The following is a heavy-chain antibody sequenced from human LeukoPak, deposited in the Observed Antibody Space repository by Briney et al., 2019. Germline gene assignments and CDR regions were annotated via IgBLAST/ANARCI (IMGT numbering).Heavy chain of an antibody. V-gene: IGHV4-31*03. Sequence: SQTLSLTCTVSGGSISGGGYYWSWIRQHPGKGLGWIGYIYYSGSTYYNPSLKSRVTISVDTSKNQFSLKLSSVTAADTAVYYCARGDGSGSQGFDYWGQGTLVTVSS. J-gene: IGHJ4*02. CDR2: IYYSGST. CDR1: GGSISGGGYY. CDR3: ARGDGSGSQGFDY. D-gene: IGHD3-10*01.